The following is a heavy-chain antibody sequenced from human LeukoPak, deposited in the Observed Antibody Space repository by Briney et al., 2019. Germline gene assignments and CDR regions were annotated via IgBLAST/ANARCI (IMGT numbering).Heavy chain of an antibody. J-gene: IGHJ5*02. D-gene: IGHD3-22*01. V-gene: IGHV4-39*07. CDR3: ARDPSLYYYDGKGWFDP. Sequence: PSETLSLTCTVSGGSISSSNFYWGWIRQPPGKGLEWIGSIYYSGSTYYNPSLKSRVTISVDTSKNQFSLKLSSVTAADTAVYYCARDPSLYYYDGKGWFDPWGQGTLVTVSS. CDR1: GGSISSSNFY. CDR2: IYYSGST.